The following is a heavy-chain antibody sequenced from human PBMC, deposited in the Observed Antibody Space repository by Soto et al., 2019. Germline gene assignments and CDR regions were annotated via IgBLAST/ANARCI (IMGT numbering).Heavy chain of an antibody. D-gene: IGHD4-17*01. V-gene: IGHV4-39*01. CDR3: ARPSPVTTSSRWAAAFDI. J-gene: IGHJ3*02. CDR2: IYYSGST. Sequence: QLQLQESGPGLVKPSETLSLTCTVSGGSISSSSYYWGWIRQPPGKGLEWIGSIYYSGSTYYNPSLKSRVTISVDTSKNQFSLKLSSVTAADTAVYYCARPSPVTTSSRWAAAFDIWGQGTMVTVSS. CDR1: GGSISSSSYY.